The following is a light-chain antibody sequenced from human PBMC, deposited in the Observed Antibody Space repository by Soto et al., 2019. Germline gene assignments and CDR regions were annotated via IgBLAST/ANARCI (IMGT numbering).Light chain of an antibody. CDR1: SSDVGGYNY. Sequence: QSVLTQPASVSGSLGQSITISCTGTSSDVGGYNYVSWYQHHPGKAPKLIIYQVYSRPSGVSNRFSGSKFGNTASLSISGLQADDEADYYCSSYTRTTTCVVFGGGTKLTVL. CDR3: SSYTRTTTCVV. CDR2: QVY. J-gene: IGLJ3*02. V-gene: IGLV2-14*01.